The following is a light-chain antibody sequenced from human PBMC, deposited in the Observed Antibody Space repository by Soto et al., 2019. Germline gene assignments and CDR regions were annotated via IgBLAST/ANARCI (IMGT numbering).Light chain of an antibody. CDR2: EVN. CDR3: SSYAGGNIV. Sequence: QSALTQPPSASGSPGQSVTISCTGTSSDVGGYNYVSWYQQHPGKVPKLMVYEVNKRPSGVPDRFSGSKSGNTASLTVSGLQAEDEDDYYCSSYAGGNIVFGTGTKLTVL. CDR1: SSDVGGYNY. J-gene: IGLJ1*01. V-gene: IGLV2-8*01.